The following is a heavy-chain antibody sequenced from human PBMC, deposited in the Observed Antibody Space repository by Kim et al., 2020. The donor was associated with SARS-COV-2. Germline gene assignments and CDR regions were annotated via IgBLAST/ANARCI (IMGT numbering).Heavy chain of an antibody. D-gene: IGHD4-4*01. J-gene: IGHJ4*02. V-gene: IGHV5-51*01. CDR3: ARQTTVTTSSQAFDY. Sequence: PSFQGQVTISADKSISTAYLQWSSLKASDTAMYYCARQTTVTTSSQAFDYWGQGTLVTVSS.